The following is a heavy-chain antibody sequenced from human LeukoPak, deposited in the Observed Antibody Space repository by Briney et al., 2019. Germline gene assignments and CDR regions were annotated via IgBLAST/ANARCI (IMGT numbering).Heavy chain of an antibody. D-gene: IGHD3-22*01. CDR2: ISSSGSTI. CDR1: GFTFSSYE. CDR3: ARDGYYYDSSGYLEYYYYMDV. V-gene: IGHV3-48*03. J-gene: IGHJ6*03. Sequence: GGSLRLSCAASGFTFSSYEMNWVRQAPGKGLEWVSYISSSGSTIYYADSVKGRFTISRDNAKNSLYLQMNSLRAEDTAVYYCARDGYYYDSSGYLEYYYYMDVWGKGTTVTVSS.